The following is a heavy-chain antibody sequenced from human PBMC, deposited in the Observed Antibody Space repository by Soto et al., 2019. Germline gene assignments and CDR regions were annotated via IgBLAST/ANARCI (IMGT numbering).Heavy chain of an antibody. CDR2: ISGLXXST. CDR3: XXXXXXKWESYFFDH. J-gene: IGHJ5*02. CDR1: GFTFSAYS. V-gene: IGHV3-23*01. D-gene: IGHD1-26*01. Sequence: EAQLLESGGGLVQPGGSLRLSCAASGFTFSAYSMPWLRQVPGKGLEWVSGISGLXXSTYYGDSVRGRFTISRDNSRXXXXXXXXXXXXXXXXXXXXXXXXXXKWESYFFDHWGQGTLLTVSS.